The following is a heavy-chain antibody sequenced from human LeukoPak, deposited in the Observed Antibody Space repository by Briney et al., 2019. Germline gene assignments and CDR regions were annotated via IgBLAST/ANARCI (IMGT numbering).Heavy chain of an antibody. CDR1: GGSFSGYY. V-gene: IGHV4-34*01. J-gene: IGHJ4*02. Sequence: SETLSLTCAVYGGSFSGYYWSWIRQPPGKGLEWIGEINHSGSTNYNPSLKSRVTISVDTSKNQFSLKLSSVTAADTAVYYCARGLSKLLWFGESQAHSFDYWGQGTLVTVSS. CDR2: INHSGST. CDR3: ARGLSKLLWFGESQAHSFDY. D-gene: IGHD3-10*01.